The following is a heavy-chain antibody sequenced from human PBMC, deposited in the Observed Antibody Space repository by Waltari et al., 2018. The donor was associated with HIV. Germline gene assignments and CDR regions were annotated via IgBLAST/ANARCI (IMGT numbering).Heavy chain of an antibody. Sequence: QVQLQESGPGLVKPSETLSLTCAVSGYSISSGYYWGWIRQPPGKGLEWIGSIYRSGSPSYNPSLKVRVTISVDTSKNQFSLKLSSVTAADTAVYYCARGGHDSSGYYYVPYDYWGQGTLVTVSS. CDR3: ARGGHDSSGYYYVPYDY. V-gene: IGHV4-38-2*01. D-gene: IGHD3-22*01. CDR1: GYSISSGYY. CDR2: IYRSGSP. J-gene: IGHJ4*02.